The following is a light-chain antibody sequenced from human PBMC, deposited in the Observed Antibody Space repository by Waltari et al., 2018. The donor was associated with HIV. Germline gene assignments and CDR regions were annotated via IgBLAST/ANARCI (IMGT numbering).Light chain of an antibody. V-gene: IGKV4-1*01. J-gene: IGKJ4*01. CDR1: QRVLYSSNNKNY. CDR2: WAS. Sequence: DIVMTQSPDSLVVSLGERATINCKSSQRVLYSSNNKNYLAWYQQKPGQPPKLLIYWASTRESGVPDRFSGSGSGTDFTLTISSLQAEDVAVYYCQQYYSTPWLTFGGGTKVEIK. CDR3: QQYYSTPWLT.